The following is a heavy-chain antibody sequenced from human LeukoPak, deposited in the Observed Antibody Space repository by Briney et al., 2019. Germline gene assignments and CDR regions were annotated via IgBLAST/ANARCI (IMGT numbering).Heavy chain of an antibody. Sequence: PGGSLRLSCVASGITFNSYAFNWVRQAPGKGLEWVSGITTSGETTYYADSVKGRFTISRDDSKNTLYLQMSSLRAEDTAVYYCAERYYFDYWGQGTLVTVSS. V-gene: IGHV3-23*01. CDR3: AERYYFDY. CDR2: ITTSGETT. J-gene: IGHJ4*02. CDR1: GITFNSYA.